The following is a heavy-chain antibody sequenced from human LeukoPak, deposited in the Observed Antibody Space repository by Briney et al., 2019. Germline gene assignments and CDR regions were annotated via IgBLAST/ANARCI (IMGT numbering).Heavy chain of an antibody. CDR1: GGSFSGYY. CDR3: ARTTVTTFGSY. Sequence: SETLSLTCAVYGGSFSGYYWSWIRQPPGKGLEWIGEINHSGSTNYNPSLKSRVTISVDTSKNQFSLKLSSVTAADTAVYYCARTTVTTFGSYWGQGTLVTVSS. CDR2: INHSGST. J-gene: IGHJ4*02. D-gene: IGHD4-17*01. V-gene: IGHV4-34*01.